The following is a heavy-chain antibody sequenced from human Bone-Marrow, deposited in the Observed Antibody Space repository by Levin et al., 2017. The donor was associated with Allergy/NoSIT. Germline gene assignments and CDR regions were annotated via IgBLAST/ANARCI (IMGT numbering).Heavy chain of an antibody. D-gene: IGHD3-10*01. J-gene: IGHJ3*02. Sequence: GESLKISCAASGFTFSSYSMNWVRQAPGKGLEWVSSISSSSSYIYYADSVKGRFTISRDNAKNSLYLQMNSLRAEDTAVYYCARGLPGSDAFDIWGQGTMVTVSS. CDR3: ARGLPGSDAFDI. CDR2: ISSSSSYI. V-gene: IGHV3-21*01. CDR1: GFTFSSYS.